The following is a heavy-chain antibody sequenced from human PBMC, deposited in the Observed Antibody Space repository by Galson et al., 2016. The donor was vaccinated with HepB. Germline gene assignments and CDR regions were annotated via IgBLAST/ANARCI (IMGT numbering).Heavy chain of an antibody. V-gene: IGHV3-23*01. CDR3: AKEDNIAGATTINN. J-gene: IGHJ4*02. CDR1: GFTFSSYA. Sequence: SLRLSCAASGFTFSSYAMTWVRQAPGKGLEWVSVITSGGSTYYAASMKGRFTISRDNSKHTLYVQMNNLGAEDTAVYYCAKEDNIAGATTINNWGQGTLVTVSS. D-gene: IGHD1-26*01. CDR2: ITSGGST.